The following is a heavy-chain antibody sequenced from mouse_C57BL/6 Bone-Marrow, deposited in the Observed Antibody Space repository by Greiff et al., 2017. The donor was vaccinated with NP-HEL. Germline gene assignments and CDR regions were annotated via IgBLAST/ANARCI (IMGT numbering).Heavy chain of an antibody. CDR2: IWRGGST. J-gene: IGHJ4*01. CDR1: GFSLTSYG. D-gene: IGHD2-1*01. CDR3: ARKRIIYYGLMDY. V-gene: IGHV2-2*01. Sequence: VMLVESGPGLVQPSQSLSITCTVSGFSLTSYGVHWVRQSPGKGLEWLGVIWRGGSTDYNAAFISRLSISKDNSKSQVFFKMNSLQADDTAIYYCARKRIIYYGLMDYWGQGTSVTVSS.